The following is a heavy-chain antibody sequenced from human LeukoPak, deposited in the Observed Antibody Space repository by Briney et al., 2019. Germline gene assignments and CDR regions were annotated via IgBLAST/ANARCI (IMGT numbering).Heavy chain of an antibody. J-gene: IGHJ5*02. CDR1: GFTFSSYG. CDR3: AKILRESMDWLDL. Sequence: PGRSLRLSCVVSGFTFSSYGMHWVRQAPGKGLEWVALISDDGKKKVYADPVKGRFTISRDNSKKTLYLQMNSLRPEDTAVYYCAKILRESMDWLDLWDQGTRVTVSS. V-gene: IGHV3-30*18. D-gene: IGHD6-6*01. CDR2: ISDDGKKK.